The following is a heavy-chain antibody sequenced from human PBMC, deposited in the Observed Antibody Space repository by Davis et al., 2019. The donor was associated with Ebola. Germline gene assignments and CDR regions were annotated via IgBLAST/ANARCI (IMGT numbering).Heavy chain of an antibody. J-gene: IGHJ5*02. Sequence: GESLKISCAASGFTFSNAWMNWVRQAPGKGLEWVGRIKSKTDGGTTDYAAPVKGRFTISRDDSKNTLYLQMNSLKTEDTAVYYCTTDWPSSSSDHWGQGTLVTVSS. CDR2: IKSKTDGGTT. CDR1: GFTFSNAW. D-gene: IGHD6-6*01. V-gene: IGHV3-15*07. CDR3: TTDWPSSSSDH.